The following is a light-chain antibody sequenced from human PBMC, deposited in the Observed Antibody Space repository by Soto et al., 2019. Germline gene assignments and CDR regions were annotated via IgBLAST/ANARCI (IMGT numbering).Light chain of an antibody. CDR1: QNIHTN. V-gene: IGKV3-15*01. CDR3: QQYYNWPRT. Sequence: IVITQSPATLSVSPGARATLSCRAGQNIHTNLAWYQQKHGQAPRLLFYGASTGATGLPARFSGSGSGTELTITINSLQAEDCEVYYGQQYYNWPRTFGQGTRLENK. CDR2: GAS. J-gene: IGKJ5*01.